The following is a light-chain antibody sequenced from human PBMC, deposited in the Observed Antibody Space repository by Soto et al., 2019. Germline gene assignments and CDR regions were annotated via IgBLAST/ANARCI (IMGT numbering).Light chain of an antibody. CDR1: QSINRN. CDR3: QQSYSTPYT. V-gene: IGKV1-39*01. J-gene: IGKJ2*01. Sequence: DIQMTQSPSSLSASVGDRITITCRASQSINRNLNWYQQKPGKAPKLQIYGASSLQSGVPSRFSGRGSETDFTLTISSLQPEDFATYYCQQSYSTPYTFGQGTKLEIK. CDR2: GAS.